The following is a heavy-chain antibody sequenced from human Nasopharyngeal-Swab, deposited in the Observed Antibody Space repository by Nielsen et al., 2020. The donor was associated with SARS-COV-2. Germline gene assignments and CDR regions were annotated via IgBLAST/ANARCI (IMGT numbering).Heavy chain of an antibody. D-gene: IGHD6-13*01. CDR1: GFTFSSYG. CDR2: IWYDGSNK. Sequence: GGSLRLSCAASGFTFSSYGMHWVRQAPGKELEWVAVIWYDGSNKYYADSVKGRFTISRDNSKNTLYLQMNSLRAEDTAVYYCAKAQVNIAAAPNGYWGQGTLVTVSS. J-gene: IGHJ4*02. CDR3: AKAQVNIAAAPNGY. V-gene: IGHV3-33*06.